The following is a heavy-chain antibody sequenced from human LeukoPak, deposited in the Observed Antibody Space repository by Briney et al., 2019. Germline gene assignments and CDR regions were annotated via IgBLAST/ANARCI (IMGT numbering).Heavy chain of an antibody. CDR1: GYSISSGYY. CDR2: IYHSGST. J-gene: IGHJ4*02. Sequence: PSETLSLTCTVSGYSISSGYYWGWLRQPPGKGLEWIGSIYHSGSTYYNPSLKSRVTISVDTSKNQFSLKLSSVTAADTAVYYCATSSGWYYFDYWGQGTLVTVSS. CDR3: ATSSGWYYFDY. D-gene: IGHD6-19*01. V-gene: IGHV4-38-2*02.